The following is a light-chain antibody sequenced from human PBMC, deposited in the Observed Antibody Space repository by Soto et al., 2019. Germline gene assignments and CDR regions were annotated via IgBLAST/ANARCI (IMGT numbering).Light chain of an antibody. CDR2: EVS. CDR1: SSDVGGYNY. Sequence: QSALTQPASVSGSPGQSITISCTGTSSDVGGYNYVSWYQQHPGKAPKLMIYEVSNRPSGVSNRFSGSKSGNTASLTISGLRSEDEADYYCAVWDDRLSGRVWVFGGGTKLTVL. CDR3: AVWDDRLSGRVWV. V-gene: IGLV2-14*01. J-gene: IGLJ3*02.